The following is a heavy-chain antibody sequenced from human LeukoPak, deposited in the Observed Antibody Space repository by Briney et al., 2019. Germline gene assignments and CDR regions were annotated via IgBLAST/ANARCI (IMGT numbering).Heavy chain of an antibody. CDR3: AQYGSGSYQFDY. D-gene: IGHD3-10*01. Sequence: PGGSLRLSCAASGFTVINYAMAWVRQAPGKGLECVSGISGSGDSTYYADSVKGRFTISRDNSKNTLYVQMNSLRAEDTAVYYCAQYGSGSYQFDYWGQGTLVTVSS. CDR2: ISGSGDST. J-gene: IGHJ4*02. CDR1: GFTVINYA. V-gene: IGHV3-23*01.